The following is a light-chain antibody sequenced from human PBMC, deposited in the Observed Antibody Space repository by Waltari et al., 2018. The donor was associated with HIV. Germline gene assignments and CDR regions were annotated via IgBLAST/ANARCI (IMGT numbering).Light chain of an antibody. J-gene: IGKJ1*01. CDR3: QQYNSYSRWT. V-gene: IGKV1-5*03. CDR1: QSISSW. CDR2: KAS. Sequence: QSPSTLSASVGDRVTITCRASQSISSWLAWYQQKPGKAPKLLIYKASSLESGVPSRFSGSGSGTEFTLTISSLQPDDFATYYCQQYNSYSRWTFGQGTKVEIK.